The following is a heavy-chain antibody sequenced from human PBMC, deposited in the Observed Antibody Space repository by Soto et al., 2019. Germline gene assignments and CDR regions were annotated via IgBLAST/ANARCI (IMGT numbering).Heavy chain of an antibody. CDR3: SRDGTSPVYYYYYMDG. V-gene: IGHV1-46*03. Sequence: ASVKVSCKASGYTFSSYNMHWVRQAPGQGLEWMGIINPSGGSTSYAQKFQGRVTMTRDTSTNTVYMELGSLRSEGTAIYYCSRDGTSPVYYYYYMDGWGKGTTVTVSS. CDR2: INPSGGST. CDR1: GYTFSSYN. J-gene: IGHJ6*03. D-gene: IGHD1-1*01.